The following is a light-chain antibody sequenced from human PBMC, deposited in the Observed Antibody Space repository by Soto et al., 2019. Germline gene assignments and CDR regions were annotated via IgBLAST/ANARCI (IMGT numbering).Light chain of an antibody. J-gene: IGLJ1*01. CDR2: YDS. Sequence: SYELTQPPSVSVAPGKTARITCGGNNIGSKSVHWYQQKPGQAPVLVIYYDSDRPSGMPERFSGSNSGNTATLTISRVEAGDEADYYCQVWDSSSDHRVFGTGTKLTVL. CDR3: QVWDSSSDHRV. CDR1: NIGSKS. V-gene: IGLV3-21*04.